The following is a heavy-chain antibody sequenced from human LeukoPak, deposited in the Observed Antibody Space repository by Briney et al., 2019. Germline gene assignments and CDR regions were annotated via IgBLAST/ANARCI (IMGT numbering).Heavy chain of an antibody. CDR2: ISYDGSNK. Sequence: GGSLRLSCAASGFTFSSYAMHWVRQAPGKGLEWVAVISYDGSNKYYADSVKGRFTISRDNSKNTLYLQMNSLRAEDTAVYYCARDPYSSWYYYTRAPFDYWGQGTLVTVSS. V-gene: IGHV3-30-3*01. CDR3: ARDPYSSWYYYTRAPFDY. CDR1: GFTFSSYA. D-gene: IGHD6-13*01. J-gene: IGHJ4*02.